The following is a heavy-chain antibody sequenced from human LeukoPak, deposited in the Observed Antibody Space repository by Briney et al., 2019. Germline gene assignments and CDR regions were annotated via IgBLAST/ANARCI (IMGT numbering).Heavy chain of an antibody. V-gene: IGHV4-39*01. CDR3: ARTIYDFWSGYPPTNWFDP. Sequence: PSETLSLTCTVSGGSISSSSYYWGWIRQPPGKGLEWIVSIYYSGSTYYNPSLKSRVTISVDTSKNQFSLKLSSVTAADTAVYYCARTIYDFWSGYPPTNWFDPWGQGTLVTVSS. CDR1: GGSISSSSYY. CDR2: IYYSGST. D-gene: IGHD3-3*01. J-gene: IGHJ5*02.